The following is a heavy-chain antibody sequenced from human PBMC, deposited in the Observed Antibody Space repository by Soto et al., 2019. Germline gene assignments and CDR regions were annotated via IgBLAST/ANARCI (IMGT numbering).Heavy chain of an antibody. CDR1: GGSFSGYY. CDR3: ACFRVRGFHYYGMDV. Sequence: SATLSLTCSVYGGSFSGYYWSWIRQPPGKGLEWIGEINHSGSTNYNPSLKSRVTISVDTSKNQFSLKLSSVTAADTAVYYCACFRVRGFHYYGMDVWCQGTTVSVS. CDR2: INHSGST. D-gene: IGHD3-10*01. J-gene: IGHJ6*02. V-gene: IGHV4-34*01.